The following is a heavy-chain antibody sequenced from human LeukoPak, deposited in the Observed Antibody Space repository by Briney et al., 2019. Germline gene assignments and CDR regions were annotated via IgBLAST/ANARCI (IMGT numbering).Heavy chain of an antibody. CDR2: FEPEEGEHGET. CDR1: GYSLSDLS. Sequence: ASVKISCRVSGYSLSDLSIHWVRHVPGKGLEWMGGFEPEEGEHGETIYAQKFEGRLTLTEDTATDTAYMELVSLTSADTAVYYCATDRLEIYALHIWGQGTVVTVSS. D-gene: IGHD1-1*01. J-gene: IGHJ3*02. CDR3: ATDRLEIYALHI. V-gene: IGHV1-24*01.